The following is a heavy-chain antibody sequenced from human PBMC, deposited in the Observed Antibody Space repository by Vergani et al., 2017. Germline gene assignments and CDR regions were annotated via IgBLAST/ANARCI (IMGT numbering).Heavy chain of an antibody. CDR2: ISGSGGST. Sequence: EVQLLESGGGLVQPGGSLRLSCAASGFTFSSYAMSWVRQAPGKGLEWVSAISGSGGSTYYADSVKGRFTISRDNSKNTLYLQMNSLRAEDTAVYYCARDPAGYCTNGVCFPTLVYWGQGTLVTVSS. J-gene: IGHJ4*02. CDR1: GFTFSSYA. CDR3: ARDPAGYCTNGVCFPTLVY. D-gene: IGHD2-8*01. V-gene: IGHV3-23*01.